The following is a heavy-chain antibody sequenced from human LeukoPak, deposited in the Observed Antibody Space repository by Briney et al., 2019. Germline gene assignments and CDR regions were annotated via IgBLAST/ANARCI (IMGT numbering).Heavy chain of an antibody. CDR1: GYIFTDYY. CDR3: ARDSIAVAGTGLHSD. Sequence: ASVKVSCKSSGYIFTDYYMHWVRQAPGQELGWMGRINPNSGGTNYAQKFQGRVTMTRDTSISTAYTELSSLRSEDTAVYYCARDSIAVAGTGLHSDWGQGTLVTVSS. D-gene: IGHD6-19*01. J-gene: IGHJ4*02. CDR2: INPNSGGT. V-gene: IGHV1/OR15-1*02.